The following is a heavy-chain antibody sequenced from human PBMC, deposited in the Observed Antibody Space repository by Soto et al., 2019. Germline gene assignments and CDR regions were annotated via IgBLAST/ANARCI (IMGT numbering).Heavy chain of an antibody. Sequence: EVQLVESGGGLVQPGRSLRLSCAASGFTFDDYVMHWVRQAPGKGLEWVSGISWNSGSIGYADSVKGRFTISRDNAKNSLYLQMNSLRAEDTALYYCAGALDYGDYVNAFDIWGQGTMVTVSS. CDR1: GFTFDDYV. J-gene: IGHJ3*02. CDR3: AGALDYGDYVNAFDI. V-gene: IGHV3-9*01. D-gene: IGHD4-17*01. CDR2: ISWNSGSI.